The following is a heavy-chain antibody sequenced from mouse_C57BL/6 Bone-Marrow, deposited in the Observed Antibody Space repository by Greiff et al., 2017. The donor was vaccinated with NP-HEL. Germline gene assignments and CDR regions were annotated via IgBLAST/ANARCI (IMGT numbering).Heavy chain of an antibody. J-gene: IGHJ3*01. CDR3: AIPLYYCGSSYAAY. D-gene: IGHD1-1*01. CDR1: GYSFTGYY. V-gene: IGHV1-42*01. CDR2: INPSTGGT. Sequence: VQLKQSGPELVKPGASVKISCKASGYSFTGYYMNWVKQSPEKSLEWIGEINPSTGGTTYDQKFMAKATLTVDKSSSTAYMQLKSLTSEDSAVYYCAIPLYYCGSSYAAYWGQGTLVTVSA.